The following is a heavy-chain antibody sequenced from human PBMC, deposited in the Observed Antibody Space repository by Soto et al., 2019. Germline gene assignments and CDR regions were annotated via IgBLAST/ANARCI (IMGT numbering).Heavy chain of an antibody. J-gene: IGHJ4*02. V-gene: IGHV1-18*01. CDR3: ARGGPKYPYGSGSYPQVFDY. CDR1: GGTFSSYA. CDR2: ISAYSGNT. D-gene: IGHD3-10*01. Sequence: GASVKVSCKASGGTFSSYAISWVRQAPGQGLEWMGWISAYSGNTNYAQKLQGRVTMTTDTSTSTAYMELRSLRSDDTAVYYCARGGPKYPYGSGSYPQVFDYWGQGTLVTVSS.